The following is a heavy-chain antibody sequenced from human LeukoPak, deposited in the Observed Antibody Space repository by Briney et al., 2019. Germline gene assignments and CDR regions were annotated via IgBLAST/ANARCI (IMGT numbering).Heavy chain of an antibody. V-gene: IGHV4-30-2*01. CDR2: IYHSGST. J-gene: IGHJ4*02. CDR3: ARVRQLALDY. Sequence: SQTLSLTCTVSGGSISSGGYYWSWIRQPPGKGLEWIGYIYHSGSTYYNPSLKSRVTISVDMSKNQFSLKLSSVTAADTAVYYCARVRQLALDYWGQGTLVTVSS. CDR1: GGSISSGGYY. D-gene: IGHD6-6*01.